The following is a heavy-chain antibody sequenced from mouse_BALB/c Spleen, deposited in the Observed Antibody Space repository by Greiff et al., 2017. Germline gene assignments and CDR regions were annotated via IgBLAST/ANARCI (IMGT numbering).Heavy chain of an antibody. D-gene: IGHD1-1*01. V-gene: IGHV1-5*01. Sequence: VQLQQSGTVLARPGASVKMSCKASGYTFTSYWMHWVKQRPGQGLEWIGAIYPGNSDTSYNQKFKGKAKLTAVTSTSTAYMELSSLTNEDSAVYYCTRSITTGFDYWGQGTTLTVSS. J-gene: IGHJ2*01. CDR3: TRSITTGFDY. CDR1: GYTFTSYW. CDR2: IYPGNSDT.